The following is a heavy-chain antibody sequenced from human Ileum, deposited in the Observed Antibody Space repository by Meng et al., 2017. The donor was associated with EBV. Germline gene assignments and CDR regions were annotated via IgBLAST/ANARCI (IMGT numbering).Heavy chain of an antibody. CDR2: TSHSGST. D-gene: IGHD3-22*01. Sequence: QGPLQESGPGLVKPWGTLPLACAVSGGSISRSDWWSWVRQPPGKGLEWIGETSHSGSTNYSPSLKSRVTISLDKSKNQLSLKLNSVTAADTAVYYCASSDYYRSDYWGQGTLVTVSS. CDR1: GGSISRSDW. J-gene: IGHJ4*02. CDR3: ASSDYYRSDY. V-gene: IGHV4-4*02.